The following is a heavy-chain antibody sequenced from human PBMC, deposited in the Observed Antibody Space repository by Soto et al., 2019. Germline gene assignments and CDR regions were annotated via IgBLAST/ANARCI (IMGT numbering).Heavy chain of an antibody. CDR1: GFTLGSYS. V-gene: IGHV3-21*01. D-gene: IGHD2-21*01. CDR2: IDSSRSYI. J-gene: IGHJ4*02. Sequence: GSLRLSCAASGFTLGSYSMTWVRQAPGKGLEWVSSIDSSRSYIYYADSVKGRFTISRDNAKNSLYLQMNSLRAEDTAVYYCARRAVIEYYFDYWGQGTLVTVS. CDR3: ARRAVIEYYFDY.